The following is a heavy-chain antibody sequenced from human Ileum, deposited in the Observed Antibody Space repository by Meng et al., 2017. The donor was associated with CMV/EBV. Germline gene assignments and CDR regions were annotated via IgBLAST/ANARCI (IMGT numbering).Heavy chain of an antibody. CDR3: ARNYGSGNWNFFHY. J-gene: IGHJ4*02. CDR1: GGSISNYY. D-gene: IGHD3-10*01. V-gene: IGHV4-4*07. CDR2: IYTSGTT. Sequence: QLEDSGPGLVKTSEPLSLTCYVSGGSISNYYWSWIRQPAGKGLEWIAHIYTSGTTNYNPSLKSRVTMSVDTSRNQFSLKLTSVTAADTAVYYCARNYGSGNWNFFHYWGQGTLVTVSS.